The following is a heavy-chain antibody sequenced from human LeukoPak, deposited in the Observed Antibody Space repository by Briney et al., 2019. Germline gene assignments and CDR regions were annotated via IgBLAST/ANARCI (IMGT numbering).Heavy chain of an antibody. D-gene: IGHD5-18*01. Sequence: PGGSLRLSCAASGFTFSSYAMSWVRQAPGKGLEWVPAISGSGGSTYYADSVKGRFTISRDNSKNTLYLQMNSLRAEDTAVYYCAKGVDTAMDPAPDYWGQGTLVTVSS. V-gene: IGHV3-23*01. CDR3: AKGVDTAMDPAPDY. J-gene: IGHJ4*02. CDR2: ISGSGGST. CDR1: GFTFSSYA.